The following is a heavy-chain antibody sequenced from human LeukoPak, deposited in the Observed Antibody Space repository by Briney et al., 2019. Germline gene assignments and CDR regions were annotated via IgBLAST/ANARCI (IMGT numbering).Heavy chain of an antibody. CDR2: ISSSGSTK. CDR1: GFTFSSYE. CDR3: AELGITMIGGV. D-gene: IGHD3-10*02. Sequence: GGSLRLSCAASGFTFSSYEMNWVRQAPGKGLEWVSYISSSGSTKYYADSVKGRFTISRDNAKNPLYLQMNSLRAEDTAVYYCAELGITMIGGVWGKGTTVTISS. V-gene: IGHV3-48*03. J-gene: IGHJ6*04.